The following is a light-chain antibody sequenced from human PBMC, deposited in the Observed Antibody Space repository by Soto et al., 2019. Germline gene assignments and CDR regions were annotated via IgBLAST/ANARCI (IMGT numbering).Light chain of an antibody. J-gene: IGKJ2*01. CDR2: GAS. CDR1: QSVSSSY. CDR3: QQYGSSPPRYT. Sequence: EIVLTQSPGTLSLSPGERATLSRRASQSVSSSYLAWYQQKPGQAPRLLIYGASSRAPGIPDRFSGSGSGTDSTLTISRLEPEDFAVYYCQQYGSSPPRYTFGQGTKLEIK. V-gene: IGKV3-20*01.